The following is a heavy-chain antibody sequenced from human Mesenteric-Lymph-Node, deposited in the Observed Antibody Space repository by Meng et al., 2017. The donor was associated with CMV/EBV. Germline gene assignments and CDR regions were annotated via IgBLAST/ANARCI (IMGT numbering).Heavy chain of an antibody. J-gene: IGHJ5*02. V-gene: IGHV3-21*01. CDR3: AGVDSPGWFEP. CDR1: GFTFSSYS. CDR2: ITSSSSTYI. D-gene: IGHD3-9*01. Sequence: GESLKISCAASGFTFSSYSMNWVRQAPGKGLEWVSSITSSSSTYIYYADSVKGRFTISRDNAKNSLYLQMNSLRAEDTAVYYCAGVDSPGWFEPWGQGTLVTVSS.